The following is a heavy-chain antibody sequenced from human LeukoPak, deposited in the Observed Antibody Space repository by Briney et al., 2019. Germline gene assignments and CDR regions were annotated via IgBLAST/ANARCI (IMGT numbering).Heavy chain of an antibody. Sequence: ASVKVSCNASACTFSSYAISWVRQPPGQGLEWMGGTIPIFGTTNYAQKYQGRVTITADKSTSTAYMELSSLRSEDTAVYYCARDRGCSSTSCSFDYWGQGTLVTVSS. CDR1: ACTFSSYA. D-gene: IGHD2-2*01. CDR3: ARDRGCSSTSCSFDY. V-gene: IGHV1-69*06. CDR2: TIPIFGTT. J-gene: IGHJ4*02.